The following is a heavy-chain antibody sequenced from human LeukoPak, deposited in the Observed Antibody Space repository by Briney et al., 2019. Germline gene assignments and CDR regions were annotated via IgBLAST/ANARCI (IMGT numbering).Heavy chain of an antibody. Sequence: SQTLSLTCTVSGGSISSGGYYWSWIRQHPGKGLEWIGYIYYSGSTYYNPSLKSRVTISVDTSKNQFPLKLSSVTAADTAVYYCTRVGLDAFDIWGQGTMVTVSS. CDR3: TRVGLDAFDI. CDR1: GGSISSGGYY. J-gene: IGHJ3*02. V-gene: IGHV4-31*03. CDR2: IYYSGST.